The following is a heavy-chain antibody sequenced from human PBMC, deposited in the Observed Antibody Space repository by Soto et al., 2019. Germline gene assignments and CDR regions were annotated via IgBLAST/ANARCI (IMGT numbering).Heavy chain of an antibody. CDR1: GGTFSSYT. CDR2: IIPILGIA. Sequence: QVQLVQSGAEVKKPGSSVKVSCKASGGTFSSYTISWVRQAPGQGLEWMGRIIPILGIANYAQKFQGRVTITADKSTSTAYMELSSLRSEDTAVYYCARGASENYYYYGMDVWGQGTTVTVSS. J-gene: IGHJ6*02. CDR3: ARGASENYYYYGMDV. V-gene: IGHV1-69*02.